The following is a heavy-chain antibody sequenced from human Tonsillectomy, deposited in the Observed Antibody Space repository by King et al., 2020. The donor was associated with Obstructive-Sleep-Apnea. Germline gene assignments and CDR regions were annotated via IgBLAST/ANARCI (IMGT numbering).Heavy chain of an antibody. J-gene: IGHJ4*02. Sequence: VQLVESGGGLVQPGGSLRLSCAASGFTFSSYSMNWVRQAPGKGLEGVSYISSSSSTIYYADSVKGRFTISRDNAKNSLYLQMNSLRAEDTAVYYCARDKLCAYWGQGTLVTVSS. CDR1: GFTFSSYS. V-gene: IGHV3-48*04. D-gene: IGHD3-16*01. CDR2: ISSSSSTI. CDR3: ARDKLCAY.